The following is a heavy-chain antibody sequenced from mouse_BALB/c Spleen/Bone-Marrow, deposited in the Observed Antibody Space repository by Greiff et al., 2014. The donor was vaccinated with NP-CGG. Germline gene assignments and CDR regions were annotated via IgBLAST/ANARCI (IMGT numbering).Heavy chain of an antibody. J-gene: IGHJ3*01. V-gene: IGHV1-18*01. Sequence: EVQLQQSGPELVKPGASMKISCKASGYSFTGYNMNWVKQSHGKSLEWIGLINPYNGGTSYNQKFKGKATLTVDKSSSTAYMELLSLTSEDSAVYYCARDYYGSSYGFAYWGQGTLVTVSA. D-gene: IGHD1-1*01. CDR3: ARDYYGSSYGFAY. CDR1: GYSFTGYN. CDR2: INPYNGGT.